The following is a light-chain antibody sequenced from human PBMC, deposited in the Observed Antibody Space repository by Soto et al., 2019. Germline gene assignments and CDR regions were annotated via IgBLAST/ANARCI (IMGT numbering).Light chain of an antibody. CDR3: QSCDSSLSGSGV. CDR2: GNI. J-gene: IGLJ1*01. V-gene: IGLV1-40*01. CDR1: SSNIGAGYD. Sequence: QSVLTQPPSVSGAPGQRVIISCTGRSSNIGAGYDVHWYQQLPGPAPKLLIYGNIKRPSGVPDRFSGSKSGTSASLAITGLQDEDEAYYYCQSCDSSLSGSGVFGSGTKLTVL.